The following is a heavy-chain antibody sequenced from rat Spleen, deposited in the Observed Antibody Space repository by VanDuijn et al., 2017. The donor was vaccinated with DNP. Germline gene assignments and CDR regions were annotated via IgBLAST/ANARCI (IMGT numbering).Heavy chain of an antibody. CDR3: SPRAPGSYFSGGYFDD. V-gene: IGHV5-19*01. D-gene: IGHD1-12*02. CDR1: EFTFSKYD. Sequence: EVQLVESGGGLVQPGRSLKLSCAASEFTFSKYDVAWVRQAPTKGLAWVASISPSGQNIYYRDSVKGRFTISREIPKSTLYLQMDSLRSEYTATDYGSPRAPGSYFSGGYFDDLGQGVMVTVSS. J-gene: IGHJ2*01. CDR2: ISPSGQNI.